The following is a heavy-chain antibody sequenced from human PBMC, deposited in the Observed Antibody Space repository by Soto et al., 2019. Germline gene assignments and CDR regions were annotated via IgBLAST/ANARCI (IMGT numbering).Heavy chain of an antibody. D-gene: IGHD2-2*01. Sequence: EVQLVESGGGLVQPGGSLRLSCAASGFTFSSYSMNWVRQAPGKGLEWVSYISSSSSTIYYADSVKGRFTISRYNAKNSRYLQMNSLRDEDTAVYYCARDFGDIVVVPAADSEGYYYYYGMDVWGQGTTVTVSS. J-gene: IGHJ6*02. CDR3: ARDFGDIVVVPAADSEGYYYYYGMDV. CDR2: ISSSSSTI. CDR1: GFTFSSYS. V-gene: IGHV3-48*02.